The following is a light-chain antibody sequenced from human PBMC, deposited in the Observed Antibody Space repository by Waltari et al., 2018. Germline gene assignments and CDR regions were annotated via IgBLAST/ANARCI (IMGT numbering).Light chain of an antibody. CDR3: QKYGTRPAT. Sequence: EIVLTQSPAPLSLSPGDRATLPCRASQSVGRTLAWYQQRPGQAPRLLIYDASSRATGIPDRFSGSGSGTDFSLTISRLEPEDFAVYYCQKYGTRPATFGQGTKVEVK. CDR1: QSVGRT. V-gene: IGKV3-20*01. J-gene: IGKJ1*01. CDR2: DAS.